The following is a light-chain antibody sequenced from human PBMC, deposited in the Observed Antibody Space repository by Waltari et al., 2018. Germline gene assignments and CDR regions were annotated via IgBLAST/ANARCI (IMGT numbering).Light chain of an antibody. V-gene: IGKV3-11*01. CDR1: ASVSNY. Sequence: EVVLTQSPVTLSLAAGERATLSCRASASVSNYLAWYQQKPGQSPRLLIYDTSKRATGIPARFSGSGYGTDFTLTINNLEAEDFALYYCQQGSILPLTFGGGTNVEIK. J-gene: IGKJ4*01. CDR2: DTS. CDR3: QQGSILPLT.